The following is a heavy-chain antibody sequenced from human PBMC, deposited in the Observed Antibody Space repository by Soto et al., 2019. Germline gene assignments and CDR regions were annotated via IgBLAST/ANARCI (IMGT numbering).Heavy chain of an antibody. V-gene: IGHV3-23*01. CDR3: VKSITIFGVVIIEGAFDI. J-gene: IGHJ3*02. CDR2: ISGSGGST. D-gene: IGHD3-3*01. Sequence: AGGSLRLSCAASGFTFSSYAMSWVRQAPGKGLEWVSAISGSGGSTYYADSVKGRFTISRDNSKNTLYLQMNSLRAEDTAVYYCVKSITIFGVVIIEGAFDIWGQGTMVTVSS. CDR1: GFTFSSYA.